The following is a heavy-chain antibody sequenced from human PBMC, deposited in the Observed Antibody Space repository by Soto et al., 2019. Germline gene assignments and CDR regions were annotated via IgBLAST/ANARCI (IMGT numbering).Heavy chain of an antibody. V-gene: IGHV3-30-3*01. J-gene: IGHJ4*02. CDR2: ISYDGSNK. CDR1: GFTFSSYA. CDR3: ARDPESGWLDY. D-gene: IGHD6-19*01. Sequence: PVGSLRLSCAASGFTFSSYAMHWVRQAPGKGLEWVAVISYDGSNKYYADSVKGRFTISRDNSKNTLYLQMNSLRAEDTAVYYCARDPESGWLDYWGQGTLVTVSS.